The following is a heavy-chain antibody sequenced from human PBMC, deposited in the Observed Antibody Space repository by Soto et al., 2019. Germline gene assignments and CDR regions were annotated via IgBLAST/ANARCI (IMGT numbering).Heavy chain of an antibody. CDR1: GFTFSSYA. J-gene: IGHJ3*02. CDR2: ISGSGGST. Sequence: GGSLRLSCAASGFTFSSYAMSWVRQAPGKGLEWVSAISGSGGSTYYADSVKGRFTISRDNSKNTLYLQMNSLRAEDTAVYYCANSYIVVVPAAIPHAFDIWGQGTMVTVSS. CDR3: ANSYIVVVPAAIPHAFDI. D-gene: IGHD2-2*01. V-gene: IGHV3-23*01.